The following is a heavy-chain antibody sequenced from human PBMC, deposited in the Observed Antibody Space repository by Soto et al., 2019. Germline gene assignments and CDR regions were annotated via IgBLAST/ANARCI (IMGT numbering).Heavy chain of an antibody. V-gene: IGHV4-34*01. D-gene: IGHD2-2*01. CDR2: INHSGST. CDR3: ARGLRVPAAPTSFYAFDI. Sequence: SQTLSLTCAVYGGSFSGYYWSWIRQPPGKGLEWIGEINHSGSTNYNPSLKSRVTISVDTSKNQFSLKLSSVTAADTAVYYCARGLRVPAAPTSFYAFDIWGQGTMVTVSS. CDR1: GGSFSGYY. J-gene: IGHJ3*02.